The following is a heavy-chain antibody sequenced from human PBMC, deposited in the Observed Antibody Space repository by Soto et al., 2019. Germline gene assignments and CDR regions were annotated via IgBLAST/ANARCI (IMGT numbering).Heavy chain of an antibody. CDR3: ARDQEPSTLYYDYYYMDV. Sequence: QVHLVQSGAEVKKPGASVTVSCKASGYTFTSYYIHWVRQAPGQGLEWMGIIHPSGGSTSYAQKFQGRVTLTRDTSTSTVYMEVSGLRSEDTAVYYCARDQEPSTLYYDYYYMDVWGKGTTVTVSS. CDR1: GYTFTSYY. CDR2: IHPSGGST. V-gene: IGHV1-46*03. J-gene: IGHJ6*03.